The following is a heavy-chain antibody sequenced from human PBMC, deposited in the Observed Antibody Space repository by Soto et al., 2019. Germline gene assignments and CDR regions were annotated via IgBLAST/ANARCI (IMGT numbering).Heavy chain of an antibody. CDR1: GGSIRTHC. CDR3: ARVTPTYRYCSGGSCYHGEVNWFDP. CDR2: ICNSGTT. D-gene: IGHD2-15*01. Sequence: SETLSLTCTVSGGSIRTHCWSWVRQPPGKGLEWIGYICNSGTTNYNPSLKSRVTISVDTSKNQFSLKLSSVTAADTAVYYCARVTPTYRYCSGGSCYHGEVNWFDPWGQGTLVTVSS. J-gene: IGHJ5*02. V-gene: IGHV4-59*11.